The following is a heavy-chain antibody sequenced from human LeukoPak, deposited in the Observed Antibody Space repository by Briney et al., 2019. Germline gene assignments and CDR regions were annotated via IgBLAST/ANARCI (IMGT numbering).Heavy chain of an antibody. D-gene: IGHD3-3*01. V-gene: IGHV4-39*07. J-gene: IGHJ5*02. CDR3: ARDRVILEWSRAVNWFDP. CDR1: GGSISSSSYY. Sequence: KPSETLSLTCTVSGGSISSSSYYCGWIRQPPGKGLEWIGSIYYSGSTYYNPSLKSRVTISVDTSKNQFSLKLSSVTAADTAVYYCARDRVILEWSRAVNWFDPWGQGTLVTVSS. CDR2: IYYSGST.